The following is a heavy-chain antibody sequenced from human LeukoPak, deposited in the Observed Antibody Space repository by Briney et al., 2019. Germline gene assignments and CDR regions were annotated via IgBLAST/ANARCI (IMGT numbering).Heavy chain of an antibody. D-gene: IGHD4-17*01. J-gene: IGHJ4*02. CDR1: GFTFSSYS. V-gene: IGHV3-21*01. CDR2: ISSSSSYI. CDR3: ARSFYGDYIDY. Sequence: GGSLRLSCAASGFTFSSYSMNWVRQAPGKGLEWVSSISSSSSYIYYADSVTGRFTISRDNAKNSLYLQMNSLRAEDTAVYYCARSFYGDYIDYWGQGTLVTVSS.